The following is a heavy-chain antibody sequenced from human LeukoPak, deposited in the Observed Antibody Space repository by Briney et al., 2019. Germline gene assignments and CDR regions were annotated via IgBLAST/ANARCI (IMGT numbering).Heavy chain of an antibody. Sequence: GGSLRLSCAASGFTFTDYWMGWVRQAPGKGLEWVASIKQDGSEEFYVDSVKGRFTVSRDNAEKSVHLQMNSLRAEDTAVYYCVRDGGVSGYDLLDYWGQGTLVTVSS. CDR1: GFTFTDYW. V-gene: IGHV3-7*01. D-gene: IGHD5-12*01. J-gene: IGHJ4*02. CDR3: VRDGGVSGYDLLDY. CDR2: IKQDGSEE.